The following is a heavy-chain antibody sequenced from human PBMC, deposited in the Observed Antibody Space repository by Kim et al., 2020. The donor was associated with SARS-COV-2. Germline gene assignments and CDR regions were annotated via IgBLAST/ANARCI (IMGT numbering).Heavy chain of an antibody. CDR3: AKAQGSGYDIYGMDV. V-gene: IGHV3-33*06. Sequence: DSVKGRFTISRDNSKNTLYLQMNSLRAEDTAVYYCAKAQGSGYDIYGMDVWGQGTTVTVSS. J-gene: IGHJ6*02. D-gene: IGHD5-12*01.